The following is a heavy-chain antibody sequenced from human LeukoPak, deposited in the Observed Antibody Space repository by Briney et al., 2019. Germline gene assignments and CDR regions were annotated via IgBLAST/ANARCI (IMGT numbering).Heavy chain of an antibody. V-gene: IGHV4-34*01. CDR3: ASSPPATVTTYY. Sequence: SETLSLTCAVYGGSFSGYYWSWIRQPPGKGLEWIGEINHSGSTNYNPSLKSRVTISVDTSKNQFSLKLSSVTAADTAVYYCASSPPATVTTYYWGQGTLVTVSS. CDR1: GGSFSGYY. CDR2: INHSGST. D-gene: IGHD4-17*01. J-gene: IGHJ4*02.